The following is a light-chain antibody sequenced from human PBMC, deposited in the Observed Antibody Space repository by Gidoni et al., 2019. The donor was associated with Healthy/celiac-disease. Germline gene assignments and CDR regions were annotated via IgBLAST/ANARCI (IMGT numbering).Light chain of an antibody. CDR3: QQYDNLPRT. J-gene: IGKJ2*01. CDR2: DAS. Sequence: DIQMTQSPSSLSASVGDRVTITCQASQDISNYLNWYQQKPGKAPKLLIYDASNLETGVPSRFSGSGSGTDFTFTISLLQPEDIATYYCQQYDNLPRTFXXXTKLEIK. V-gene: IGKV1-33*01. CDR1: QDISNY.